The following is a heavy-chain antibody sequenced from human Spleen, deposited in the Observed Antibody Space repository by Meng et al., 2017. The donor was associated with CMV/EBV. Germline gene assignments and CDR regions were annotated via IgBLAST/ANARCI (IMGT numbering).Heavy chain of an antibody. J-gene: IGHJ4*02. CDR2: ISSSGSPT. Sequence: GGSLRLSCASSGFIFSSYWMSWVRQAPGKGLEWVSYISSSGSPTHYADSVKGRFTISRDNAKNSLYLQMNSLRAEDTAVYYCARGCGGDCYQVDFWGQGTLVTVSS. V-gene: IGHV3-48*03. D-gene: IGHD2-21*01. CDR3: ARGCGGDCYQVDF. CDR1: GFIFSSYW.